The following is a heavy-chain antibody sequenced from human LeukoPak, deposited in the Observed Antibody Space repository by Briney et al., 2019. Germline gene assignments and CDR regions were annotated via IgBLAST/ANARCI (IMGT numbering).Heavy chain of an antibody. D-gene: IGHD3-3*01. Sequence: PGGSLSLSCAASGFTFSSYGMHWVRQAPGKGLEWVAVIWYDGSNKYYADSVKGRFTISRDNSKNTLYLQMNSLRAEDTAVYYCARPAYDFWSGELYGMDVWGQGTTVTVSS. CDR2: IWYDGSNK. V-gene: IGHV3-33*01. J-gene: IGHJ6*02. CDR3: ARPAYDFWSGELYGMDV. CDR1: GFTFSSYG.